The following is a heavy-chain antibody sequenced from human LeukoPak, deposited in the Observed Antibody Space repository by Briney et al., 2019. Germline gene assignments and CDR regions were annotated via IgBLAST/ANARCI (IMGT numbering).Heavy chain of an antibody. Sequence: PGGSLRLSCAASGFTFSIYSMNWVRQAPGKGLEWVSYISSSSHSTIHYVDSVKGRFTISRDNGKNSLDLQMNSLRADDTAVYYCARDTLGEGEDANYAVYYFNYWGQGTVVTVSS. CDR1: GFTFSIYS. V-gene: IGHV3-48*04. J-gene: IGHJ4*02. D-gene: IGHD4/OR15-4a*01. CDR3: ARDTLGEGEDANYAVYYFNY. CDR2: ISSSSHSTI.